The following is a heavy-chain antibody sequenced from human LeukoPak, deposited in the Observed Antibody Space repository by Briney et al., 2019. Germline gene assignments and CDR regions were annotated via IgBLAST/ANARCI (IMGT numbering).Heavy chain of an antibody. D-gene: IGHD6-13*01. J-gene: IGHJ4*02. V-gene: IGHV1-2*02. CDR3: ARDRGSSWYVDY. CDR2: INPSSGGT. Sequence: ASVKVSCKTSGYSFTSYYKHWVRQAPGQGLEWMGWINPSSGGTEYAQKFQGRVTMTGDTSISTAYMELSSLRSDDTAVYYCARDRGSSWYVDYWGQGTLVTVSS. CDR1: GYSFTSYY.